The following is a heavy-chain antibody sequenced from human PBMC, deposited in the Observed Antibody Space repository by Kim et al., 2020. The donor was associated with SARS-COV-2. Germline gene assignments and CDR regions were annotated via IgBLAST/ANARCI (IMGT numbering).Heavy chain of an antibody. CDR3: ARSGSYLGGLDY. Sequence: YTPALKSRVTRSVDKSKNPFSLKLSSVTAADTAVYYCARSGSYLGGLDYWGQGTLVTVSS. V-gene: IGHV4-4*02. D-gene: IGHD1-26*01. J-gene: IGHJ4*02.